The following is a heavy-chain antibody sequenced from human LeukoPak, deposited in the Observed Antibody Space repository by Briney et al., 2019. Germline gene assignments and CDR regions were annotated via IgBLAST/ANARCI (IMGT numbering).Heavy chain of an antibody. V-gene: IGHV3-7*01. Sequence: GGSLRLSCVVSGFTFSSYSMIWVRQAPGKGLQWVANMKKDGSETKYVESVKGRYTISRDNAKNSLYLQMNSLRAEDTAVYYCGRHRSGSGTYFIDYWGQGTLVSVSS. CDR2: MKKDGSET. CDR3: GRHRSGSGTYFIDY. CDR1: GFTFSSYS. D-gene: IGHD3-10*01. J-gene: IGHJ4*02.